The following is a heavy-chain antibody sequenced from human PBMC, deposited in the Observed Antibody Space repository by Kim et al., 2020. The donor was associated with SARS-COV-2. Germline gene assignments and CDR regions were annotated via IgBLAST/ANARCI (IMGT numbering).Heavy chain of an antibody. Sequence: SVKVSCKASGGTFSSYAISWVRQAPGQGLEWMGGIIPIFGTANYAQKFQGRVTITADESTSTAYMELSSLRSEDTAVYYCARGGHDILTGYSFDYWGQGTLVTVSS. D-gene: IGHD3-9*01. CDR3: ARGGHDILTGYSFDY. J-gene: IGHJ4*02. V-gene: IGHV1-69*13. CDR2: IIPIFGTA. CDR1: GGTFSSYA.